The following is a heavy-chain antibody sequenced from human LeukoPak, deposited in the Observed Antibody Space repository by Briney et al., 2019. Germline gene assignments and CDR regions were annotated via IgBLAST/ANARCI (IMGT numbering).Heavy chain of an antibody. V-gene: IGHV3-30*04. D-gene: IGHD1/OR15-1a*01. J-gene: IGHJ4*02. CDR1: GFTFNNYA. Sequence: PGGSLRLSCAASGFTFNNYAMHWVRRAPGKGLEWMAVTSYDGSSKYYADSVKGRFTISRDNSKNTLYLQMNSLRSDTAVYYCARVGGGTTFDYWGQGTLVTVSS. CDR3: ARVGGGTTFDY. CDR2: TSYDGSSK.